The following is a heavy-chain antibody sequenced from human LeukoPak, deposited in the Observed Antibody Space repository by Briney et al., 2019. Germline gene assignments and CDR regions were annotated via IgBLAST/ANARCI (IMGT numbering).Heavy chain of an antibody. CDR2: INHSGST. Sequence: SETLSLTCAVYGGSFSGYYWSWIRQPPGKGLEWIGEINHSGSTNYNPSLKSRVTISVDTSKNQFSLKLSSVTAADTAVYYCARGRDFWSGYSRYYYYYYMDVWGKGTTVTVSS. V-gene: IGHV4-34*01. CDR3: ARGRDFWSGYSRYYYYYYMDV. J-gene: IGHJ6*03. CDR1: GGSFSGYY. D-gene: IGHD3-3*01.